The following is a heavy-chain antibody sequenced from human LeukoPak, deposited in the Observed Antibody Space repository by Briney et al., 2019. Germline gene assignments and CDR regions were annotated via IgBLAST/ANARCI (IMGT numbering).Heavy chain of an antibody. CDR2: MNPNRDNS. V-gene: IGHV1-8*01. CDR3: ARGGMRRGYTDF. J-gene: IGHJ4*02. Sequence: ASIKVSCKASGYPFVTYDITWVRQAPGQGLEWMGWMNPNRDNSGSALRFQGRVTFTRNTSIDTAYMELSSLTSDDTAVYYCARGGMRRGYTDFWGQGTLVTLSS. D-gene: IGHD3-22*01. CDR1: GYPFVTYD.